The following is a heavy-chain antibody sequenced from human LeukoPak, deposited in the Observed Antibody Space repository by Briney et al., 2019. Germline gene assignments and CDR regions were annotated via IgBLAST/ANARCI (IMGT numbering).Heavy chain of an antibody. CDR1: GFTFSSYE. J-gene: IGHJ6*03. D-gene: IGHD6-13*01. V-gene: IGHV3-48*03. Sequence: PGGSLRLSCAASGFTFSSYELNWVRQSPGKGLEWISYISSSGSTLYYADSVKGRFTISRDDAKNSLYLQMNSLRAEDTALYYCARVEQQSSALYYYYYYMDVWGKGTTVTVSS. CDR3: ARVEQQSSALYYYYYYMDV. CDR2: ISSSGSTL.